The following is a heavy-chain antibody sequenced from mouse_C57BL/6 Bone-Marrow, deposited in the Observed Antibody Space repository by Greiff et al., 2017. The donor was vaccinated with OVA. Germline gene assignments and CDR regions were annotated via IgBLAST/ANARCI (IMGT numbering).Heavy chain of an antibody. Sequence: QVQLQQSGAELVKPGASVKISCKASGYAFSSYWMNWVKQRPGKGLEWIGQIYPGDGDTNYNGKFKGKATLTADKSSSTAYMQLSSLTSEDSAVYFCARYHYYSSVYWYFDVWGTGTTVTVSS. CDR1: GYAFSSYW. D-gene: IGHD1-1*01. CDR3: ARYHYYSSVYWYFDV. CDR2: IYPGDGDT. J-gene: IGHJ1*03. V-gene: IGHV1-80*01.